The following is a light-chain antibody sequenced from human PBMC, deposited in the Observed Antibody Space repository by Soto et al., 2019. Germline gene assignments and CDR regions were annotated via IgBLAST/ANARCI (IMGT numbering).Light chain of an antibody. CDR1: QGISNY. V-gene: IGKV1-27*01. J-gene: IGKJ3*01. CDR3: QGHNSAPPIS. CDR2: SAS. Sequence: DIQMTQSPSSLSASVGDRVTITCRASQGISNYLAWYQQKPGKAPKLLIYSASTLQSGVPSRFGGSGSGTDFTLTISSLQPEDGPTSDCQGHNSAPPISFGPGTKVDRK.